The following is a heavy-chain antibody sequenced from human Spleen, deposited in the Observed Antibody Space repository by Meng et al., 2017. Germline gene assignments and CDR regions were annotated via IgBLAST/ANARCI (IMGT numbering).Heavy chain of an antibody. CDR1: GFIVSSNY. V-gene: IGHV3-53*01. CDR2: VYSNGGT. CDR3: ARDQGYVEY. J-gene: IGHJ4*02. Sequence: GESLKISCAASGFIVSSNYMSWVRQAPGKGLECISVVYSNGGTYYADSVKDRFTISRDNSKNTLYLQMNSLRAEDTAVYYCARDQGYVEYWGQGTLVTVSS.